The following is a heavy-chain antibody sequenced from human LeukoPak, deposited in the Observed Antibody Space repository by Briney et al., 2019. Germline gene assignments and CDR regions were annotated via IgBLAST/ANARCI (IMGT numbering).Heavy chain of an antibody. CDR1: GYTFTGYY. Sequence: ASVKVSCKASGYTFTGYYMHWVRQAPGQGLEWMGWISAYNGNTNYAQKLQGRVTMTTDTSTSTAYMELRSLRSDDTAVYYCARDRYCSGGSCYFDYYYYYYMDVWGKGTTVTVSS. J-gene: IGHJ6*03. V-gene: IGHV1-18*04. CDR2: ISAYNGNT. CDR3: ARDRYCSGGSCYFDYYYYYYMDV. D-gene: IGHD2-15*01.